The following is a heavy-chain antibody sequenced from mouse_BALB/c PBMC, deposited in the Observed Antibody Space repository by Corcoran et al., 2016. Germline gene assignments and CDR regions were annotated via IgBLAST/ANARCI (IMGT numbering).Heavy chain of an antibody. V-gene: IGHV1-26*01. CDR3: ARWGYRYDADY. J-gene: IGHJ2*01. CDR1: GYTFTDYY. D-gene: IGHD2-14*01. CDR2: INPNNGGT. Sequence: EVQLQQSGPELVKPGASVKLSCKASGYTFTDYYMKWVKQSHGESLEWIGDINPNNGGTSYNQKFKGKATLTVDKSSSTAYMQLNSLTSEDSAVYYCARWGYRYDADYWGQGTTLAVSS.